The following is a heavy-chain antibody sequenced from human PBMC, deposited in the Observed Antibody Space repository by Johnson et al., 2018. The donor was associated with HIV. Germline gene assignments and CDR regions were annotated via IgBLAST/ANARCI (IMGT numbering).Heavy chain of an antibody. D-gene: IGHD2/OR15-2a*01. CDR2: IGTAGDT. CDR1: GFTFRSYD. Sequence: VQLVESGGGLVQPGGSLRLSCAASGFTFRSYDMHWVRQATGKGLEWVSAIGTAGDTYYPGSVKGRFTISRDNPKNSLYLQMNSLRAEDTAVYYCARDYLSHDAFDIWGQGTMVTVSS. CDR3: ARDYLSHDAFDI. V-gene: IGHV3-13*01. J-gene: IGHJ3*02.